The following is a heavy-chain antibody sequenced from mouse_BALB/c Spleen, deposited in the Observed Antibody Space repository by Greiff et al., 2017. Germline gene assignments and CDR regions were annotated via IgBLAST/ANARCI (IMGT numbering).Heavy chain of an antibody. V-gene: IGHV14-3*02. J-gene: IGHJ4*01. CDR2: IDPANGNT. CDR1: GFNIKDTY. CDR3: ARGEYGNLYAMDY. Sequence: VQLQQSGAELVKPGASVKLSCTASGFNIKDTYMHWVKQRPEQGLEWIGRIDPANGNTKYDPKFQGKATITADTSSNTAYLQLSSLTSEDTAVYYCARGEYGNLYAMDYWGQGTSVTVSS. D-gene: IGHD2-10*02.